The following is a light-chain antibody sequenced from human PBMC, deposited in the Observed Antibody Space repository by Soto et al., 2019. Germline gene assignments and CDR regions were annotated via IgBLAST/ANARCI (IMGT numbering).Light chain of an antibody. V-gene: IGKV3-20*01. Sequence: ELVLAQSPGTLSLSPGERATLXXRASQSVSSTYLAWYQQKPGQAPRXXIYGASIRATGIPDRFSGSGSGTDFTLTISRLESEDFAVYYCQQYGNLLWTFGQGTKVDIK. CDR1: QSVSSTY. J-gene: IGKJ1*01. CDR2: GAS. CDR3: QQYGNLLWT.